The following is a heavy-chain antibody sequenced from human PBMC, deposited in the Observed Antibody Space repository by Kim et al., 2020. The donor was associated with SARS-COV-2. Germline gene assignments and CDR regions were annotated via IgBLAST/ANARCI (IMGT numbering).Heavy chain of an antibody. CDR3: TRVDLMVRGVPPDS. CDR1: GFTFGDYA. J-gene: IGHJ4*02. D-gene: IGHD3-10*01. CDR2: ISSKAYGGTK. Sequence: GGSLRLSCTASGFTFGDYAMSWFRQAPGKGLEWVGFISSKAYGGTKAYAASVKGRFTIARADSKSIAYLQMNSLKTEDTAVYYCTRVDLMVRGVPPDSWGQGTLVTVSS. V-gene: IGHV3-49*03.